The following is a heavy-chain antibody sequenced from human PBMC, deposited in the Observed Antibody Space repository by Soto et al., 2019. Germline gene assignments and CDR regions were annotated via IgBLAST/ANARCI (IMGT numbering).Heavy chain of an antibody. CDR1: GYPFNSYW. J-gene: IGHJ6*02. CDR2: IYPGDSDT. CDR3: AKIAAVATRNYRVHV. D-gene: IGHD6-13*01. V-gene: IGHV5-51*01. Sequence: DVQLEQSGAEVKKPGESLKISCKGSGYPFNSYWIAWVRQMPGTGLEWMGIIYPGDSDTRYSPSFQGQVTISADKTISTAYLHWSSLRASDTATYYCAKIAAVATRNYRVHVWGQGTRVTVSS.